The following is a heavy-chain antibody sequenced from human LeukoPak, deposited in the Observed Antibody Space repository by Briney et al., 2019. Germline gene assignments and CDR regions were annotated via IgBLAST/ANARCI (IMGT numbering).Heavy chain of an antibody. CDR2: IKQDGSEK. D-gene: IGHD1-7*01. CDR3: ATSRTFDY. Sequence: GGSLRLSCAASGITFSSYWMNWVRQAPGKGLEWVANIKQDGSEKYYVDSAKGRLTISRDNAKNSLYLQMNSLRAEDTAVYYCATSRTFDYWGQGALVTVSS. V-gene: IGHV3-7*01. CDR1: GITFSSYW. J-gene: IGHJ4*02.